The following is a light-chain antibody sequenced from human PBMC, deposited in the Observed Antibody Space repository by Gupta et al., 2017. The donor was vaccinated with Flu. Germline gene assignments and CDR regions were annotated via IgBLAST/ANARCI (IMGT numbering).Light chain of an antibody. V-gene: IGKV3-11*01. CDR3: QHSSYWLYT. CDR1: QGVSSY. CDR2: DAS. Sequence: IVLTQSPATLSLSPGERATLSCRASQGVSSYLAWYQQKPGQAPRLLIYDASNRATGTPARFSGSGSGTDFTLTISRLEPEDFAVYYCQHSSYWLYTFGQGTKLEIK. J-gene: IGKJ2*01.